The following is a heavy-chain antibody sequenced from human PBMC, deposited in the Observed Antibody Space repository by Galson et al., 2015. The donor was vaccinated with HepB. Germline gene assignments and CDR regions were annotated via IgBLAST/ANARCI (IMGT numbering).Heavy chain of an antibody. D-gene: IGHD3-10*01. V-gene: IGHV3-23*01. J-gene: IGHJ3*02. CDR2: LGGDGHST. CDR3: AKVPDSYGSGYYFAFEI. CDR1: GFIFSNYA. Sequence: SLRLSCAASGFIFSNYAMNWVRQAPGKGLEWVSGLGGDGHSTFYADSVKGRFAISRDNSKNTLFLQMNSLRVEDTAVYYCAKVPDSYGSGYYFAFEIWGQGTMVTVSS.